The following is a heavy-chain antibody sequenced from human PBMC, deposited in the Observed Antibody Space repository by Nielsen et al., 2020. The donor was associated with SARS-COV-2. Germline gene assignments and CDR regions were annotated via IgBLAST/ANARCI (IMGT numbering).Heavy chain of an antibody. CDR1: GYSFGNLW. V-gene: IGHV5-51*01. J-gene: IGHJ1*01. CDR3: ARPLGSTWYAYLHH. CDR2: INPADSET. D-gene: IGHD6-13*01. Sequence: GESLKISCEGSGYSFGNLWIAWVRQLPGKGLQWMGTINPADSETRYSPSFQGQVSISVDKPTTTAYLHWSSLNASDSAMYYCARPLGSTWYAYLHHWGQGTLVSV.